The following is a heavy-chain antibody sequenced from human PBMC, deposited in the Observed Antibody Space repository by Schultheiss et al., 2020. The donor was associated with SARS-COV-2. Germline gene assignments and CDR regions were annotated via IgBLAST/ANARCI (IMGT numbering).Heavy chain of an antibody. CDR3: ARGTYDSSGYYWFDP. V-gene: IGHV5-51*01. CDR1: GYSFTSYW. Sequence: GGSLRLSCKGSGYSFTSYWIGWVRQMPGKGLEWMGIIYPGDSDTRYSPSFQGQVTISADKSISTAYLQWSSLKASDTPMYYCARGTYDSSGYYWFDPWGQGTLVTVSS. J-gene: IGHJ5*02. CDR2: IYPGDSDT. D-gene: IGHD3-22*01.